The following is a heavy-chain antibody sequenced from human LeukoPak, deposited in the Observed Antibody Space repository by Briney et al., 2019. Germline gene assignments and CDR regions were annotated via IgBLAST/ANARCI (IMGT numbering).Heavy chain of an antibody. CDR2: IIPILGIA. CDR1: GGTFSSYA. CDR3: ARRRGVSNYDFWSGYGMDV. D-gene: IGHD3-3*01. Sequence: ASVKVSCKASGGTFSSYAISWVRQAPGQGLEWMGRIIPILGIANYAQKFQGRVTITADKSTSTAYMELSSLRSEDTAVYYCARRRGVSNYDFWSGYGMDVWGQGTTVTASS. J-gene: IGHJ6*02. V-gene: IGHV1-69*04.